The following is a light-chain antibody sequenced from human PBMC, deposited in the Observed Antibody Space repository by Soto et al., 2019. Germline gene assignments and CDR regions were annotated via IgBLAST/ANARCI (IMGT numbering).Light chain of an antibody. CDR1: QSVNNQ. J-gene: IGKJ4*01. V-gene: IGKV3-11*01. CDR3: QQRSNS. Sequence: EIVLTQSPGTLSLSPGETATLSCRASQSVNNQVAWYQQKPGQAPRLLIYDASNRATGIPVRFGGSGSGTDFTLTISSLEPEDFAVYYCQQRSNSFGGGTKVDIK. CDR2: DAS.